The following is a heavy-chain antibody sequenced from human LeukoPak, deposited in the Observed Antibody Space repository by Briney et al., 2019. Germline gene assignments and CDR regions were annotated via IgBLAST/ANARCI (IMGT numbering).Heavy chain of an antibody. V-gene: IGHV4-61*08. CDR1: GGSISSGGYY. Sequence: SETLSLTCTVSGGSISSGGYYWSWIRQHPGKGLEWIGNIHHSGSTNYNPSLKSRVTISMDTSKNQFSLRLSSVTAADTAMYYCALNGDSWGQGNLVTVSS. J-gene: IGHJ4*02. D-gene: IGHD2-8*01. CDR3: ALNGDS. CDR2: IHHSGST.